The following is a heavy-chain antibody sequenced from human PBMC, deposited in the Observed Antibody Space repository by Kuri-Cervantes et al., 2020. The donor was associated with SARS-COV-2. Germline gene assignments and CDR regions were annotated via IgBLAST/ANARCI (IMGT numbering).Heavy chain of an antibody. CDR3: AGWTYCGGDCYPAYYFDY. CDR1: GFTFSSYS. Sequence: GGSLRLSCAASGFTFSSYSMNWVRQAPGKGLVWVSRINSDGSSTSYADSVKGRFTISRDNAKNSLYLQMNSLRAEDTAVYYCAGWTYCGGDCYPAYYFDYWGQGTLVTVSS. V-gene: IGHV3-74*01. J-gene: IGHJ4*02. CDR2: INSDGSST. D-gene: IGHD2-21*01.